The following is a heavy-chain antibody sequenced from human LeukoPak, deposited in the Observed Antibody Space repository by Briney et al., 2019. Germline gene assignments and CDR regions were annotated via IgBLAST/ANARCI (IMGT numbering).Heavy chain of an antibody. CDR1: GGTFSSYA. J-gene: IGHJ4*02. CDR3: AAGRRLGELFFDY. CDR2: INPIFNIL. V-gene: IGHV1-69*13. D-gene: IGHD3-10*01. Sequence: ASVKVSCKASGGTFSSYAISWVRQAPGQGLEWLGGINPIFNILNYAQKFRGRVTITADESTNTAYMDLSSLKYDDTAVYYCAAGRRLGELFFDYWGQGALVTVSS.